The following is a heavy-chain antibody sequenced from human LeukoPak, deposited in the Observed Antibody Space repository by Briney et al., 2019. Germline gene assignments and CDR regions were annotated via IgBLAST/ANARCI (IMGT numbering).Heavy chain of an antibody. CDR3: AKDGKKYGSTWDFDY. D-gene: IGHD6-13*01. CDR1: GFTFDDYG. V-gene: IGHV3-20*04. J-gene: IGHJ4*02. CDR2: INWNGGST. Sequence: GGSLRLSCAASGFTFDDYGMSWVRHAPGKGLEWVSGINWNGGSTGYADSVKGRFTISRDNAKNSLYLQMNSLRAEDTAVYYCAKDGKKYGSTWDFDYWGQGTLVTVSS.